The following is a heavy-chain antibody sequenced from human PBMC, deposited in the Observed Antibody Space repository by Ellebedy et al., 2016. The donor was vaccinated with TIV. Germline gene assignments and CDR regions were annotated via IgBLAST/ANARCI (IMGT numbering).Heavy chain of an antibody. V-gene: IGHV1-18*04. CDR3: AIPATVTTPFDY. D-gene: IGHD4-17*01. Sequence: ASVKVSCXASGYTFTSYGISWVRQAPGQGLEWMGWISAYNGNTNYAQKLQGRVTMTTDTSTNTAYMELRSLRSDDTAVYYCAIPATVTTPFDYWGQGTLVTVSS. J-gene: IGHJ4*02. CDR1: GYTFTSYG. CDR2: ISAYNGNT.